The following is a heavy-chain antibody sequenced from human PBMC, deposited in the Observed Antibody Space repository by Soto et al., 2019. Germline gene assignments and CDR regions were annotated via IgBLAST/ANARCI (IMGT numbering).Heavy chain of an antibody. Sequence: GGSLRLSCAASGFTFSSYGMHWVRQAPGKGLEWVAVISYDGSNKYYADSVKGRFTISRDNSKNTLYLQMNSLRAEDTAVYYCAKGTYGELDYWGQGTLVTVSS. V-gene: IGHV3-30*18. CDR1: GFTFSSYG. D-gene: IGHD4-17*01. CDR3: AKGTYGELDY. J-gene: IGHJ4*02. CDR2: ISYDGSNK.